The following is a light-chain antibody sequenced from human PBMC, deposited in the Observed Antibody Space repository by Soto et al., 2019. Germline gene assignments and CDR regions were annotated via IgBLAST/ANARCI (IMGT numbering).Light chain of an antibody. V-gene: IGLV3-27*01. CDR1: VLAKKY. CDR2: KDS. Sequence: SYELTQPSSVSVSPGQTAXITCSGDVLAKKYAGWFQQKPGQAPVLVIYKDSERPSGIPEQFSGSSSGTTVTLTISGAQVEDEADYYCYSAADNNLGVFGGGTKLTVL. CDR3: YSAADNNLGV. J-gene: IGLJ2*01.